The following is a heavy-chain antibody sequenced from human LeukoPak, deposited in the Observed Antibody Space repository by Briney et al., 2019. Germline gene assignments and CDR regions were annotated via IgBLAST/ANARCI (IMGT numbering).Heavy chain of an antibody. J-gene: IGHJ3*02. CDR1: GGSFSGYY. CDR3: ARDYYDSSGPEGSDAFDI. CDR2: INHSGST. V-gene: IGHV4-34*01. D-gene: IGHD3-22*01. Sequence: SETLSLTCAVYGGSFSGYYWSWIRQPPGKGLEWIGEINHSGSTNYNPSLESRVTISVDTSKNQFSLKLTSVTAADTAVYYCARDYYDSSGPEGSDAFDIWGQGTMVTVSS.